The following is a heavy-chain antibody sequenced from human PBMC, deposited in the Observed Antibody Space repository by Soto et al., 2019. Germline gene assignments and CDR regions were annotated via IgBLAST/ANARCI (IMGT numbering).Heavy chain of an antibody. CDR3: VRVNLVGAAYYFDY. CDR2: VYYSGTT. V-gene: IGHV4-30-4*01. J-gene: IGHJ4*02. Sequence: QVQLQEWGPGLVKPSQTLSLTCTVSGGSIRNGDYYWGWIRQPPGKGLEWIGYVYYSGTTYSHPSLKSRVTISVDTSENEFSLRLSSVTAADTAVYYCVRVNLVGAAYYFDYWGPGTLVTVSS. CDR1: GGSIRNGDYY. D-gene: IGHD1-26*01.